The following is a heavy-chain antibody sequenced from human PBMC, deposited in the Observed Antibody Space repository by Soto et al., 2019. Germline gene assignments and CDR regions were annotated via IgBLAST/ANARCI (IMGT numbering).Heavy chain of an antibody. CDR1: GGSISSSSYY. D-gene: IGHD3-10*01. V-gene: IGHV4-39*01. CDR3: ANLWFGASYYFDY. J-gene: IGHJ4*02. CDR2: IYYSGST. Sequence: PSETLSLTCTVSGGSISSSSYYWGWIRQPPGKGLEWIGSIYYSGSTYYNPSLKSRVTISVDTSKNQFSLKLSSVTAADTAVYYCANLWFGASYYFDYWGQGTLVTVSS.